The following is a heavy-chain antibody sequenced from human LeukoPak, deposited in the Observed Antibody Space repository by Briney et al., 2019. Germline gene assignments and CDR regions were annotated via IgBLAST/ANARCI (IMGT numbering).Heavy chain of an antibody. CDR2: INHSGST. CDR3: ARVVAVAGTFIQH. CDR1: GGSFSGYY. J-gene: IGHJ1*01. Sequence: SESLSLTCAVYGGSFSGYYWSWIRQPPGKGLEWIGEINHSGSTNYNPSLKSRVTISVDTSKNQFSLKLSSVTAADTAVYYCARVVAVAGTFIQHWGQGTLVTVSS. D-gene: IGHD6-19*01. V-gene: IGHV4-34*01.